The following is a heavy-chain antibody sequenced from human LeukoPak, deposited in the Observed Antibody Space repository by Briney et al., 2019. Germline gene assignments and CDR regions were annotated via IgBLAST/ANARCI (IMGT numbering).Heavy chain of an antibody. D-gene: IGHD5-12*01. CDR3: ARDNSGYDAIDY. V-gene: IGHV3-21*01. CDR1: GFTFSSYS. Sequence: GGSLRLSCAASGFTFSSYSMNWVRQAPGKGLEWVSSISSSSSYIYYADSVKGRFTNSRDNAKNSLYLQMNSLRAEDTAVYYCARDNSGYDAIDYWGQGTLVTVSS. CDR2: ISSSSSYI. J-gene: IGHJ4*02.